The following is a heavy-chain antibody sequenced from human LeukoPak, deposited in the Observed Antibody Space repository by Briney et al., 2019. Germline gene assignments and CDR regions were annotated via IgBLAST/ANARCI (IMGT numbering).Heavy chain of an antibody. CDR2: TRFDGSNK. CDR3: AKDLSTYYHDSRTPDY. CDR1: GSTFSSYG. Sequence: GGSLRLSCATSGSTFSSYGIHWVRQAPGKGLEWVAFTRFDGSNKYYADSVKGRFTISRDNSKNTLYLQMNSLRAEDTAVYYCAKDLSTYYHDSRTPDYWGQGTLVTVSS. V-gene: IGHV3-30*02. D-gene: IGHD3-22*01. J-gene: IGHJ4*02.